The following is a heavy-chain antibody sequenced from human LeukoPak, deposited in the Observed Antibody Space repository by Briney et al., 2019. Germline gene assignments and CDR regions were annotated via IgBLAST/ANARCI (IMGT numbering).Heavy chain of an antibody. J-gene: IGHJ4*02. V-gene: IGHV4-38-2*02. D-gene: IGHD3-22*01. CDR1: GYSISSGYY. CDR2: IYHSGNT. CDR3: ARQRGVRFVVVITPNPFDC. Sequence: SETLSLTCTVSGYSISSGYYWGWIRQPPGKGLEWIGSIYHSGNTYYNPSLKSRVTISVDTSKNQFSLKLSSVTAADTAVYYCARQRGVRFVVVITPNPFDCWGQGTLVTVSS.